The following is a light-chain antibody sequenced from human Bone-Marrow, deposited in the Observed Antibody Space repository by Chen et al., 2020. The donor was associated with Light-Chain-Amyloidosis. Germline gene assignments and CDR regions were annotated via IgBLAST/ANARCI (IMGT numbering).Light chain of an antibody. CDR3: QQYGTSPLT. CDR1: QTISSNY. CDR2: GSS. Sequence: EIVLTQSPGTLSLSPGEGANLSCRASQTISSNYLTGYQQKFGQAPRLLIYGSSSRATGSPDRFTGSGSGTDFTLTINRLEPEDFAMYYCQQYGTSPLTFGGGTKVEIK. J-gene: IGKJ4*01. V-gene: IGKV3-20*01.